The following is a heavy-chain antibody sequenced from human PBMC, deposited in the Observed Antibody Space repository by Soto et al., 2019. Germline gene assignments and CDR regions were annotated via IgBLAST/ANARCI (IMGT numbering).Heavy chain of an antibody. CDR3: ARLLYDSRGYYYFDY. D-gene: IGHD3-22*01. V-gene: IGHV4-34*01. CDR2: INHVGIT. J-gene: IGHJ4*02. CDR1: GGSFRGFD. Sequence: SETRALTCAVSGGSFRGFDWTWIRQSPGKGLEWLGDINHVGITNYNPSLKSRITLSVDRSKSQFSLKLTSVTAADTAVYYCARLLYDSRGYYYFDYWGQGTLVTVSS.